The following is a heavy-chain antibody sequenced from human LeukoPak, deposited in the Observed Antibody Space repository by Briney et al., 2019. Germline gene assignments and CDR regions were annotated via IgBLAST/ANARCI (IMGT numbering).Heavy chain of an antibody. CDR3: ARVERYYYDSSGQDY. J-gene: IGHJ4*02. D-gene: IGHD3-22*01. Sequence: SETLSLTCTVSGGSISSYYWSWIRQPPGKGLEWIGYIYYSGSTNYNPSLKSRVTISVDTSKNQFSLKLSSVTAADTAVYYCARVERYYYDSSGQDYWGQGTLVTVSS. CDR2: IYYSGST. CDR1: GGSISSYY. V-gene: IGHV4-59*01.